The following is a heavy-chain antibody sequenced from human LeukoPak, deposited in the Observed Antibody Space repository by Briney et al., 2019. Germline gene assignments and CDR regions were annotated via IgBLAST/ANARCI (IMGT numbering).Heavy chain of an antibody. CDR1: GFTFGDYA. CDR3: TRENYDFWSGHDY. Sequence: GGSLRLSCTASGFTFGDYAMSWVRQAPGKGREGVGFIRSKAYGGTTEYAASVKGRFTISRDDSKSIAYLQMNSLKTEDTAVYYCTRENYDFWSGHDYWGQGTLVTVSS. D-gene: IGHD3-3*01. CDR2: IRSKAYGGTT. V-gene: IGHV3-49*04. J-gene: IGHJ4*02.